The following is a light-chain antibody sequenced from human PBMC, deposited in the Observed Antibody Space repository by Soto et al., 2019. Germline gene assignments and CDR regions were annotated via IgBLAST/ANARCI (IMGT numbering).Light chain of an antibody. Sequence: EIVVTQSPGTLSLSPGERATLSCRASQSVSSSYLAWYQQKPGQAPRLRIYGASSRATGIPDRFSGSGSGTDFTLTISRLEPEDFAVYYCQQYGRSPRTCGQGTKVEI. V-gene: IGKV3-20*01. CDR3: QQYGRSPRT. J-gene: IGKJ1*01. CDR1: QSVSSSY. CDR2: GAS.